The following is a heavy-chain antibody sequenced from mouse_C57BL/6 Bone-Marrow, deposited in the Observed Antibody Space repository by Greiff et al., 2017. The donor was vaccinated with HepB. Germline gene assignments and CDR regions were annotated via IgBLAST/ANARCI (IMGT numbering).Heavy chain of an antibody. D-gene: IGHD1-2*01. J-gene: IGHJ4*01. CDR3: ARNSAANARDY. CDR2: IHPNSGST. Sequence: QVQLQQPGAELVKPGASVKLSCKASGYTFTSYWMHWVKQRPGQGLEWIGMIHPNSGSTNYNEKFKSKATLTVDKSSSTAYMQLSSLTSEDSAVYDCARNSAANARDYGGQGTSAPASA. CDR1: GYTFTSYW. V-gene: IGHV1-64*01.